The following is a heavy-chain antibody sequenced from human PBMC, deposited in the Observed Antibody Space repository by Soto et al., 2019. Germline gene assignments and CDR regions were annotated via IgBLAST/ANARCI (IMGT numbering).Heavy chain of an antibody. CDR3: ARVKAVPTIYYGMEV. CDR1: GDSVSSNSAA. J-gene: IGHJ6*02. CDR2: TYYRSKWYN. V-gene: IGHV6-1*01. Sequence: PSQTLSLTCAISGDSVSSNSAAWNWIRQSPSRGLEWLGRTYYRSKWYNDYAVSLKSRITINADTSKNQCSLQLNSLTPEDTAVYSCARVKAVPTIYYGMEVWGQGTKVNGSS. D-gene: IGHD4-4*01.